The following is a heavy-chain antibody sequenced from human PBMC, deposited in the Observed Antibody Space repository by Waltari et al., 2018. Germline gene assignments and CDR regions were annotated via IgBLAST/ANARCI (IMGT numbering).Heavy chain of an antibody. Sequence: QVQLQQWGAGLLKPSETLSLTCAVYGGSFSGYYWSWIRQPPGKGLEWIGEINHSGSTNYNPHLKSRVTISVDTSKNQFSLKLSSVTAADTAVYYCARGLRGANRVGLDYWGQGTLVTVSS. J-gene: IGHJ4*02. D-gene: IGHD1-26*01. CDR3: ARGLRGANRVGLDY. CDR2: INHSGST. CDR1: GGSFSGYY. V-gene: IGHV4-34*01.